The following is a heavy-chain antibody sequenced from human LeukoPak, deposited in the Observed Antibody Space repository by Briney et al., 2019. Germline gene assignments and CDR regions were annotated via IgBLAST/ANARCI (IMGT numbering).Heavy chain of an antibody. CDR1: GGSFSGYY. Sequence: SETLSLTCAVYGGSFSGYYWSWIRQPPGKGLEWIGEINHSGSTNYNPSLKSRVTISVDTSKNQFSLKLSSVTAADTAVYYCARGPVYSCGTYYFDYWGQGTLVTVSS. J-gene: IGHJ4*02. D-gene: IGHD5-18*01. CDR3: ARGPVYSCGTYYFDY. V-gene: IGHV4-34*01. CDR2: INHSGST.